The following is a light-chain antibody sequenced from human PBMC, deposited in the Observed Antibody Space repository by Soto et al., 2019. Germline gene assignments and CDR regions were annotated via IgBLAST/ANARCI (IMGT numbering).Light chain of an antibody. Sequence: QYALPQPASVSGSPGQSITISCTGTSSDVGGYDYVCWYQLHPGKAPKLMVFEVSNRPSGVSYRFSGSKSGNTASLTISGLQAEDEADYFCSSYSISTAYLFGNGTKVTVL. CDR2: EVS. J-gene: IGLJ1*01. CDR1: SSDVGGYDY. V-gene: IGLV2-14*01. CDR3: SSYSISTAYL.